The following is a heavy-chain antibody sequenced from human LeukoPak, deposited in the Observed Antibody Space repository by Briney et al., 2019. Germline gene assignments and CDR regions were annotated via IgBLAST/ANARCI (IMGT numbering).Heavy chain of an antibody. J-gene: IGHJ6*03. Sequence: ASVKVSCKASGYTFTSYDINWVRQATGQGLEWMGWMNPNSGNTGYAQKFQGRVTMTRNTSISTAYMELSSLRSEDTAVYYCARASYCSGGSCYTLRGYYYYYMDVWGKGTTVTISS. CDR3: ARASYCSGGSCYTLRGYYYYYMDV. D-gene: IGHD2-15*01. V-gene: IGHV1-8*01. CDR2: MNPNSGNT. CDR1: GYTFTSYD.